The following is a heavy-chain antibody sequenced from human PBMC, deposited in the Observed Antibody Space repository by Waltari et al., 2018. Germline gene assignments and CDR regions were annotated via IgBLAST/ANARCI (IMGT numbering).Heavy chain of an antibody. CDR3: ACNRGLSGSYLYYYYYYMDV. V-gene: IGHV1-24*01. Sequence: QVQLVQSGDEVKKPGASVKVSCKASGYTVTESPMPWVRQAPGHARECMGGFDPEDGETIDAQKFQGRVTMTEDTSTDTAYMELSSLRSEDTAVYYCACNRGLSGSYLYYYYYYMDVWGKGTTVTVSS. CDR1: GYTVTESP. CDR2: FDPEDGET. D-gene: IGHD1-26*01. J-gene: IGHJ6*03.